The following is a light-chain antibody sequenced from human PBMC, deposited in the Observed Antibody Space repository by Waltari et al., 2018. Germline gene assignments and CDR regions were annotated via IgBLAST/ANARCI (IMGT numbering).Light chain of an antibody. CDR2: GVS. V-gene: IGLV2-14*03. J-gene: IGLJ6*01. CDR3: SSYTSTSTPYNV. Sequence: QSALTQPASVSGSPGQSITISCTGTSSDVGGHDFVSWYQQYPGKAPKLIIYGVSDLPSGVSNRFAGSKSGNTASLTISGLQTEDEADYYCSSYTSTSTPYNVFGSGTKVTVL. CDR1: SSDVGGHDF.